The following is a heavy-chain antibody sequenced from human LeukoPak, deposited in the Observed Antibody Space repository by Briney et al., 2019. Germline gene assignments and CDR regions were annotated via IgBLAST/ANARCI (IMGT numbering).Heavy chain of an antibody. J-gene: IGHJ4*02. D-gene: IGHD6-25*01. CDR3: TRDQRLRYRYYFDY. V-gene: IGHV3-49*04. Sequence: GGSLRLSCTVSGFTLGDYAMSWVRQAPGKGGEAGGFIRSKAYGGTTEYAASVKGRFTISRDDSKSIAYLQMNSLKTEDTAVYYCTRDQRLRYRYYFDYWGQGTLVTVSS. CDR1: GFTLGDYA. CDR2: IRSKAYGGTT.